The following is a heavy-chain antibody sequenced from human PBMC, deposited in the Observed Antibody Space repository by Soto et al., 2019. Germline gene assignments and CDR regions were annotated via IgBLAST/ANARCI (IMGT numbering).Heavy chain of an antibody. J-gene: IGHJ4*02. CDR2: LGTAGDT. CDR3: ARGQPPNYYEIRVYESYFDY. Sequence: EVQLVESGGGLVQPGGSLRLSCAASGFNFSSYDMNWVRQATGKGLEWVSVLGTAGDTYYPGSVKGRFTISRENAKNSLYLQMNSLRADDTAVYDCARGQPPNYYEIRVYESYFDYWGRGTLVTVSS. CDR1: GFNFSSYD. V-gene: IGHV3-13*01. D-gene: IGHD3-22*01.